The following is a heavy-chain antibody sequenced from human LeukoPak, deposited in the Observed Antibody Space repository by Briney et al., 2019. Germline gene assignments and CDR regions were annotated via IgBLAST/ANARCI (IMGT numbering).Heavy chain of an antibody. D-gene: IGHD1-14*01. J-gene: IGHJ4*03. CDR2: VDASDSG. V-gene: IGHV3-53*01. Sequence: GGSLRLSCAASGFTFSAKAMSWVRQAPGKGLEWVAVVDASDSGHYADSVKGRFTISRDNSKNTLFLQMNSLRAEDTALYYCVRGTGDTWGYFEDWGQGTLVIVS. CDR1: GFTFSAKA. CDR3: VRGTGDTWGYFED.